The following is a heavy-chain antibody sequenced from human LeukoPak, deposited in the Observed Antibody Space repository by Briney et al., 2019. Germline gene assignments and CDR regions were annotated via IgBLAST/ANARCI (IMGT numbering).Heavy chain of an antibody. J-gene: IGHJ6*02. V-gene: IGHV1-18*01. CDR3: ARGGGYTYANGMDV. D-gene: IGHD5-18*01. Sequence: ASVKVSCKASGYTFTTYVISWLRQAPGQGLEWMGWISAYNGDTNYAQKLQGRVTMTTDTSTTTAYMDLRSLRSDDTAVYYCARGGGYTYANGMDVWGQGTTVTVSS. CDR2: ISAYNGDT. CDR1: GYTFTTYV.